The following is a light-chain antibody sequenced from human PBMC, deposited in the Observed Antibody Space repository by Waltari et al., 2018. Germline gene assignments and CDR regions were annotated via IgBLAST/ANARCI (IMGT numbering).Light chain of an antibody. CDR3: QQYNSHST. V-gene: IGKV1-5*03. Sequence: DIQMTQSPSTLSASVGARVTITFRASQSISSWLAWYQQKPGKAPKLLNYKASNLESGVPSRFSGFGSGTEFTLIISSLQPDDLATYYCQQYNSHSTFGQGTKLEIK. CDR1: QSISSW. CDR2: KAS. J-gene: IGKJ2*01.